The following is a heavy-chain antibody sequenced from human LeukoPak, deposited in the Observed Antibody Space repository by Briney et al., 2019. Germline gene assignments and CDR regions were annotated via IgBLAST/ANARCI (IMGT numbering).Heavy chain of an antibody. D-gene: IGHD3-3*01. Sequence: SQTLSLTCAISGDSVSSNSAAWNWIRQSPSRGLEWLGRTYYRSKWYNDYAVSVKSRITINPDTSKNQFSLQLNSVTPEDTAVYYCARAPGDDFWSGYSIVYYYGMDVWGQGTTVTVSS. CDR2: TYYRSKWYN. J-gene: IGHJ6*02. CDR3: ARAPGDDFWSGYSIVYYYGMDV. V-gene: IGHV6-1*01. CDR1: GDSVSSNSAA.